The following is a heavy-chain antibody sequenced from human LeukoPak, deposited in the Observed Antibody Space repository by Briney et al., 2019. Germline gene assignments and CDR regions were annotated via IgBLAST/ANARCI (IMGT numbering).Heavy chain of an antibody. CDR1: GITFSSYG. V-gene: IGHV3-30*02. D-gene: IGHD1-26*01. CDR3: AKSIGATYYYYGMDV. CDR2: IRNDGAYK. J-gene: IGHJ6*02. Sequence: GGSLRLSCAASGITFSSYGMHWVRQAPGQGLEWVAFIRNDGAYKYYADSVKGRFTVSRDNSKNTLYLQMNSLRAEDTAVYYCAKSIGATYYYYGMDVWGQGTTVTVSS.